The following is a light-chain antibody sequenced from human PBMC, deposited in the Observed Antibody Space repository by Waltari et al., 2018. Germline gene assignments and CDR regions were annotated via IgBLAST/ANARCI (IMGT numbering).Light chain of an antibody. CDR3: AAWDDNLSGLV. Sequence: QSVLTQPPSASGTPGQKVTICCNGSSSNIGSNYVYWYQQFPGTAPKLLIFKNNQRPSGVPDRFSDSKSGTSASLAINGLRSEDEADYYCAAWDDNLSGLVLGGGTKVTVL. V-gene: IGLV1-47*01. CDR1: SSNIGSNY. J-gene: IGLJ3*02. CDR2: KNN.